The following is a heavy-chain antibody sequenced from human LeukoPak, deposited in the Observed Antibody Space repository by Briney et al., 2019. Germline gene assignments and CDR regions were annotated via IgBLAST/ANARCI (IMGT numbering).Heavy chain of an antibody. D-gene: IGHD3-9*01. CDR2: ISGSGGST. CDR1: GFTFNSYA. CDR3: AKGLNDYDILTGYLIFDY. V-gene: IGHV3-23*01. J-gene: IGHJ4*02. Sequence: SGGSLRLSCAASGFTFNSYAMSWVRQAPGKGLEWVSAISGSGGSTYYADSVKGRFTISRDNSKNTLYLQMNSLRAEDTAVYYCAKGLNDYDILTGYLIFDYWGQGTLVTVSS.